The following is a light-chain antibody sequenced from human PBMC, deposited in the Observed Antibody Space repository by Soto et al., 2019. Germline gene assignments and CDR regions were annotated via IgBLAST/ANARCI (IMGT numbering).Light chain of an antibody. CDR3: QSYDTALGGSYV. CDR2: DDI. CDR1: SSNIGAGYD. Sequence: QSVLTQPPSVSGAPGQRVTISCTGSSSNIGAGYDVHWYQQRPGTAPRLLISDDINRPSGVPDRFSGSKSGTSASLAITGLQADDEADYYCQSYDTALGGSYVFGSGTKGTVL. J-gene: IGLJ1*01. V-gene: IGLV1-40*01.